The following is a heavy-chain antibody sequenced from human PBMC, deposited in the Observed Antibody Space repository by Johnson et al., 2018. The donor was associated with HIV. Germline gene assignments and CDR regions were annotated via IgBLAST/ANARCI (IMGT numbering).Heavy chain of an antibody. CDR1: GFNVSNNY. V-gene: IGHV3-66*03. J-gene: IGHJ3*02. CDR2: LYSSGNT. Sequence: VQLVESGGGLVQPGGSLGLACVGSGFNVSNNYMSWVRQPPGQGLEWVSTLYSSGNTYYVDSVKGRFTISRDNSKNTLFLQMDSLRPEDTAVYYCAKDLPVYGHGHGAFDIWGQGTVVTVSS. D-gene: IGHD3-10*01. CDR3: AKDLPVYGHGHGAFDI.